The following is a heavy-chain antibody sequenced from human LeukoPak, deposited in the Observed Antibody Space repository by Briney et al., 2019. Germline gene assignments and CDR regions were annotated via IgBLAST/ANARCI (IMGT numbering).Heavy chain of an antibody. CDR3: ARIGIKYSTSCWWFDP. CDR2: IYYSGST. Sequence: SETLSLTCTVSGGSINSYYWSWIRPPPGKGLEWIGYIYYSGSTNYNPSLKSRVTISVDKSKNQFSLKLNSVTAADTAVYYCARIGIKYSTSCWWFDPWGQGTLVTVSS. CDR1: GGSINSYY. D-gene: IGHD1-26*01. V-gene: IGHV4-59*01. J-gene: IGHJ5*02.